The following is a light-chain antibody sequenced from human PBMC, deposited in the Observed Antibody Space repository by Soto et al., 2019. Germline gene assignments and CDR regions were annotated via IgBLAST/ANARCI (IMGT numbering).Light chain of an antibody. CDR3: QPYHSYS. CDR2: HAS. Sequence: DIQMTQSTSTLPASVGDRVTITCRASQSISNWLAWYQQKAGTDPKHLIYHASSLESGVSSRFSCSGSGTEFARTLSRLHPENFATHYCQPYHSYSFGQGTKVDI. CDR1: QSISNW. V-gene: IGKV1-5*01. J-gene: IGKJ1*01.